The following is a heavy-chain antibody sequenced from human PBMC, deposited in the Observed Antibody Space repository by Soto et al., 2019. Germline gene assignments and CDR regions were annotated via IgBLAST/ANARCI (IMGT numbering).Heavy chain of an antibody. V-gene: IGHV3-33*01. CDR1: GFTFSSYG. CDR2: IWYDGSNK. J-gene: IGHJ4*02. CDR3: TRKTNADS. Sequence: GSLRLSCAASGFTFSSYGMHWVRQAPGKGLEWVAVIWYDGSNKYYADSVKGRFTISRDNSKNTLYLQMDSLRDEDTAVYYCTRKTNADSWGQGTLVTVSS.